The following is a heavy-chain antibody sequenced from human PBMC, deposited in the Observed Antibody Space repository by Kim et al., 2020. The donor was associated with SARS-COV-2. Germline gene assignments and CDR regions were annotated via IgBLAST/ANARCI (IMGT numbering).Heavy chain of an antibody. CDR3: ARSRFLLRFLEWLLYPRGFDP. V-gene: IGHV4-34*01. J-gene: IGHJ5*02. CDR1: GGSLSGYY. CDR2: INHSGST. Sequence: SETLSLTCAVYGGSLSGYYWSWIRQPPGKGLEWIGEINHSGSTNYNPSLKSRVTISVDTSKNQFSLKLSSVTAADTAVYYCARSRFLLRFLEWLLYPRGFDPWSQGTLVTVSS. D-gene: IGHD3-3*01.